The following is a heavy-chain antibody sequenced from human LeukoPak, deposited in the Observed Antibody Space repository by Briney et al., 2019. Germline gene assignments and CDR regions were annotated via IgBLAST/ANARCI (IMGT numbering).Heavy chain of an antibody. J-gene: IGHJ4*02. Sequence: PGGSLRLSCAASGFTFSSYAMSWVRQAPGKGLKWVSYISSSGSTIYYADSVKGRFTISRDNTKNSLYLQMNSLRVEDTAVYYCARDSGYHREDFDYWGQGTLVTVSS. D-gene: IGHD3-22*01. V-gene: IGHV3-48*03. CDR2: ISSSGSTI. CDR3: ARDSGYHREDFDY. CDR1: GFTFSSYA.